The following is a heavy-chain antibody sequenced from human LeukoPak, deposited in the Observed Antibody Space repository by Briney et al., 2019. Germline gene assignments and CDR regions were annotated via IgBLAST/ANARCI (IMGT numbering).Heavy chain of an antibody. V-gene: IGHV3-49*04. J-gene: IGHJ4*02. CDR3: TRIMTTVTHSFDY. CDR2: IRSKAYGGTT. Sequence: GRSLRLSCTASGFTLGDYAMSWVRQAPGKGLEWVGFIRSKAYGGTTEYAASVKGRFTISRDDSKSIAYLQMNSLKTEDTAVYYCTRIMTTVTHSFDYWGQGTLVTVSS. CDR1: GFTLGDYA. D-gene: IGHD4-17*01.